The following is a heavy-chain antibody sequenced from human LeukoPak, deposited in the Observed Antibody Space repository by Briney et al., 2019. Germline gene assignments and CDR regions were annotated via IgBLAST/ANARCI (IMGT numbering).Heavy chain of an antibody. CDR2: ISSSSSYI. CDR1: GFTFSSYS. CDR3: ARDPYYDSSGYYSLGAFDI. Sequence: GGSLRLSCAASGFTFSSYSMNWVRQAPGKGLEWVSSISSSSSYIYYADSVKGRFTISRDNAKNSPYLQMNSLRAEDTAVYYCARDPYYDSSGYYSLGAFDIWGQGTMVTVSS. D-gene: IGHD3-22*01. V-gene: IGHV3-21*01. J-gene: IGHJ3*02.